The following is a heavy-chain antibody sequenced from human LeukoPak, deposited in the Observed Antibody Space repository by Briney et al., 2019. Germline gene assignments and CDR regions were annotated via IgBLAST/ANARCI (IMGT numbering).Heavy chain of an antibody. J-gene: IGHJ4*02. CDR1: GFTFSSYD. CDR2: ISGSGVST. V-gene: IGHV3-23*01. CDR3: AKKGVYSSSYIDY. Sequence: PGGALRLSCAASGFTFSSYDMTWVRQAPGKGLEWVSGISGSGVSTYYVDSVKGRFTISRDNSKNTLYLQMNSLRAEDTAVYYCAKKGVYSSSYIDYWGQGTLVTVSS. D-gene: IGHD6-13*01.